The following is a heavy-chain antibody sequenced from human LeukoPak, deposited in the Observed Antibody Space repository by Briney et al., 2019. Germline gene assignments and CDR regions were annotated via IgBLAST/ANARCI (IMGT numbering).Heavy chain of an antibody. D-gene: IGHD3-10*01. Sequence: GGSLRLSCAASGFTFSSYAMSWVRQPPGKGLEWVSAISASGGTTYYADSVKGRFTISRDNSKNTLYLQMNSLRAEDTAVYYCAKDLIGSGSFLDVWGKGTTVTVSS. J-gene: IGHJ6*04. CDR2: ISASGGTT. V-gene: IGHV3-23*01. CDR1: GFTFSSYA. CDR3: AKDLIGSGSFLDV.